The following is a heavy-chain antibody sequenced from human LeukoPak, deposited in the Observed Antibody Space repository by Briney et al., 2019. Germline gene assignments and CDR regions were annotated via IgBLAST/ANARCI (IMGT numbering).Heavy chain of an antibody. D-gene: IGHD3-10*01. V-gene: IGHV1-2*02. CDR2: INPNSGGT. CDR3: ARVSGPGRYYYGMDV. J-gene: IGHJ6*02. Sequence: ASVEVSCKASGYTFTGYYMHWVRQAPGQGLEWMGWINPNSGGTNYAQKFQGRVTMTRDTSISTAYMELSRLRSDDTAVYYCARVSGPGRYYYGMDVWGQGTTVTVSS. CDR1: GYTFTGYY.